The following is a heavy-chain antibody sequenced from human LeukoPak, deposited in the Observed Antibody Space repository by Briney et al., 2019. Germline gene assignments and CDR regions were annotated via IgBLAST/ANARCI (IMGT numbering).Heavy chain of an antibody. Sequence: SETLSLTCTVSGGSISSSLYYWGWIRQPPGKGLEWIGYIYYSGSTNYNPSLKSRVTISVDTSKNQFSLKLSSVTAADTAVYYCARGTLHYGMDVWGQGTTVTVSS. CDR3: ARGTLHYGMDV. V-gene: IGHV4-61*05. J-gene: IGHJ6*02. D-gene: IGHD1-1*01. CDR1: GGSISSSLYY. CDR2: IYYSGST.